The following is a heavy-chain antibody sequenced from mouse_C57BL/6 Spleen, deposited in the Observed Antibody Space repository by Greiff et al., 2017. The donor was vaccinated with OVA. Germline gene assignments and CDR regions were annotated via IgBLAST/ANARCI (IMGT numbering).Heavy chain of an antibody. Sequence: VQLQESGAELARPGASVKLSCKASGYTFTSYGISWVKQRTGQGLEWIGEIYPRSGNTYYNEKFKGKATLTADKSSSTAYMELRSLTSEDSAVYFCAKRIYDGYYFDYWGQGTTLTVSS. V-gene: IGHV1-81*01. J-gene: IGHJ2*01. CDR3: AKRIYDGYYFDY. CDR2: IYPRSGNT. D-gene: IGHD2-3*01. CDR1: GYTFTSYG.